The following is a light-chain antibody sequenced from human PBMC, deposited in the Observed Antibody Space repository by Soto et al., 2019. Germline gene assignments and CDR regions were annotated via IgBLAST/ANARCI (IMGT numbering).Light chain of an antibody. CDR1: RSVSSY. Sequence: EIVLTQSPATLSLSPGXRAXLSCRASRSVSSYLAWYQQKPGQAPRLLIYDASNRATGIPARFSGSGSGTDFTLTISRLEPEDFAVYYCQQYGSSPQTFGQGTKVDIK. CDR2: DAS. J-gene: IGKJ1*01. CDR3: QQYGSSPQT. V-gene: IGKV3-20*01.